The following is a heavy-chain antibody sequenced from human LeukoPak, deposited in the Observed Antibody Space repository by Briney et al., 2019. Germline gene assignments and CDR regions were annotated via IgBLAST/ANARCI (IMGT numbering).Heavy chain of an antibody. CDR2: INPNSGDT. Sequence: ASVKVSCRASGYTFTGYYIHWVRQAPGQGLEGMGWINPNSGDTNYAQNFQGRVTMTKDTSTNTAYMELSRLKSDDTAVYYCARGAGTTTWFDPWGQGTLVTVSS. D-gene: IGHD1-1*01. CDR1: GYTFTGYY. V-gene: IGHV1-2*02. J-gene: IGHJ5*02. CDR3: ARGAGTTTWFDP.